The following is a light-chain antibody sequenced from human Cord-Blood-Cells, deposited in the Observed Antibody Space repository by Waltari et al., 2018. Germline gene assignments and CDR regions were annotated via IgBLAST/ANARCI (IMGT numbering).Light chain of an antibody. V-gene: IGKV1-39*01. J-gene: IGKJ1*01. CDR3: QQGYSTWT. CDR1: QSISSY. CDR2: AAS. Sequence: DIQMTQSPSSLSASVGDRVTITCRASQSISSYLNWYQQKPGKAPKLLIYAASSLQSGVPSRCSGSGSGTDFTLTISSLQPEDFATYYCQQGYSTWTFGQGTKVEIK.